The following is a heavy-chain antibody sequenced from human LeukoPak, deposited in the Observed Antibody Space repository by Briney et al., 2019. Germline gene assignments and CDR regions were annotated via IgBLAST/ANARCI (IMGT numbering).Heavy chain of an antibody. V-gene: IGHV4-59*01. CDR2: IYYSGST. D-gene: IGHD6-6*01. CDR1: GGSISSYY. CDR3: ARDRYSSSSGGWFDP. Sequence: SETLSRTCTVSGGSISSYYWSWIRQPPGKGLEWIGYIYYSGSTNYNPSLKSRVTISVDTSKNQFSLKLSSVTAADTAVYYCARDRYSSSSGGWFDPWGQGTLVTVSS. J-gene: IGHJ5*02.